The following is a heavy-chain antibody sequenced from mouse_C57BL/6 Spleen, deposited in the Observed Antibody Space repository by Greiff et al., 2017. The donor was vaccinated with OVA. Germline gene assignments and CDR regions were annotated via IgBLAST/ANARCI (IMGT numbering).Heavy chain of an antibody. D-gene: IGHD2-4*01. V-gene: IGHV1-64*01. J-gene: IGHJ3*01. CDR3: ARSGYDYLAGFAY. CDR1: GYTFTSYW. CDR2: IHPNSGST. Sequence: VQLQQSGAELVKPGASVKLSCKASGYTFTSYWMHWVKQRPGQGLEWIGMIHPNSGSTNYNEKFKSKATLTVDKSSSTAYMQLSSLTSEDSAVYYCARSGYDYLAGFAYWGQGTLVTVSA.